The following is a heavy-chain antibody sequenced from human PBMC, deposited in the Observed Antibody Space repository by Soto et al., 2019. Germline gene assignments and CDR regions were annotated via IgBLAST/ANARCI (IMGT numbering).Heavy chain of an antibody. CDR1: GGTFSSYA. Sequence: QVQLVQSGAEVQKPGSSVKVSCKASGGTFSSYAISWVRQAPGQGLEWMGGIIPIFGTANYAQKFQGRVTMTADESTSTADMELSSLRYEDTAVYYCARRPVDGDYFLDDWGQGTLVTVSS. D-gene: IGHD2-21*02. CDR3: ARRPVDGDYFLDD. V-gene: IGHV1-69*01. J-gene: IGHJ4*02. CDR2: IIPIFGTA.